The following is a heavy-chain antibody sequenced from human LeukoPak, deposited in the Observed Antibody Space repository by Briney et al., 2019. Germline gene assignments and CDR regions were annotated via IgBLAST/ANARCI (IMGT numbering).Heavy chain of an antibody. Sequence: GGSLKLSCAASGFTFSSYGMHWVRQAPGKGLEWVAVIWYDGSNKYYADSVKGRFTISRDNSKNTLYLQMNSLRAEDTAVYYCARVSTSGHDYWADYYYGMDVWGQGTTVTVSS. D-gene: IGHD5-12*01. CDR1: GFTFSSYG. J-gene: IGHJ6*02. CDR2: IWYDGSNK. V-gene: IGHV3-33*01. CDR3: ARVSTSGHDYWADYYYGMDV.